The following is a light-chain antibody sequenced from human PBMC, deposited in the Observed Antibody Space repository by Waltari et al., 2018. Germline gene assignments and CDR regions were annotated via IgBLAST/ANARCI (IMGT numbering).Light chain of an antibody. CDR3: AAWDDSLSGPV. Sequence: QSVLTQPPSASGTPGQRVPLSCSGSSSNIGSHYVYWYQQLPGTAPKLLIYRNNQRPSGVPDRFSGSKSGTSASLAISGLRSEDEADYYCAAWDDSLSGPVFGGGTKLTVL. CDR1: SSNIGSHY. CDR2: RNN. J-gene: IGLJ3*02. V-gene: IGLV1-47*01.